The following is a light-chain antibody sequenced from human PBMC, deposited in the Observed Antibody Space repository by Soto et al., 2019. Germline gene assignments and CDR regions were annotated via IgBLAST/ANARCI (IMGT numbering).Light chain of an antibody. J-gene: IGKJ1*01. CDR3: QQYNNWLWT. V-gene: IGKV3-15*01. CDR1: QSISRN. CDR2: SAS. Sequence: EIVMTQSPATLSVSPWERATLSCRASQSISRNLAWYQQKPGQAPRLLIYSASTRATGIPAGFSGSGSGTQFTLTISSLQSEDFAVYYCQQYNNWLWTFGQGTKVDIK.